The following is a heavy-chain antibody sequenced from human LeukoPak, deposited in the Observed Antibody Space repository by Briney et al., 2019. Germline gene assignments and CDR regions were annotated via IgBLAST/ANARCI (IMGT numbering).Heavy chain of an antibody. CDR3: AKSIAVAFYS. J-gene: IGHJ4*02. CDR2: IRNDGRNK. Sequence: PGGSLRLSCAASGFTFSKYGMYWVRQAPGKGLEWVAFIRNDGRNKYYTDSVKGRFTISRDNSKNTLYLQMNSLRAEDTAVYYCAKSIAVAFYSWGQGTLVTVSS. CDR1: GFTFSKYG. D-gene: IGHD6-19*01. V-gene: IGHV3-30*02.